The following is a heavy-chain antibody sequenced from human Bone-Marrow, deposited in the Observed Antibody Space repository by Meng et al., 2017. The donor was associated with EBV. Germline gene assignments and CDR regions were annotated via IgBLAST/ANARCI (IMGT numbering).Heavy chain of an antibody. V-gene: IGHV4-30-4*01. J-gene: IGHJ4*02. CDR3: ARGSSFCSGGSCFEN. Sequence: ASVPGLFNHCRTLPHHCAGVGGSISTGYSYSTWIRQPPGKGLEWMGYMYYNGITYYHPSLKSRVTISGDSSKNQFSLKLTSVTAADTAVYFCARGSSFCSGGSCFENWGQGTLVTVSS. CDR2: MYYNGIT. CDR1: GGSISTGYSY. D-gene: IGHD2-15*01.